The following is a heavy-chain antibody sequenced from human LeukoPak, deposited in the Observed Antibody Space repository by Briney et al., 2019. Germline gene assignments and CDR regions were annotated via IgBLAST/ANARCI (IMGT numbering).Heavy chain of an antibody. CDR3: ARGDGDYGWFDP. CDR1: GGSFSGYY. J-gene: IGHJ5*02. D-gene: IGHD4-17*01. V-gene: IGHV4-34*01. Sequence: SETLSLTCAVYGGSFSGYYWSWIRQPPGKGLEWVGEINHSGSTNYNPSLKSRVTISVDTSKNQFSLKLSSVTAADTAVYYCARGDGDYGWFDPWGQGTLVTVSS. CDR2: INHSGST.